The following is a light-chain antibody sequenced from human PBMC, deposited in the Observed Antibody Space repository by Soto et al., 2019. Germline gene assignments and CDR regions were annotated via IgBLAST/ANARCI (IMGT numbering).Light chain of an antibody. CDR2: GAS. Sequence: EILMTQSPATLSVSPGERVILSCRASQSVGSTLAWYQQKPGQAPRLLIRGASTRATGVPARFSGSGSGTEFTLTISSLQSEDFAVYYCQQYSTPLTFGGGTKLEIK. CDR3: QQYSTPLT. CDR1: QSVGST. V-gene: IGKV3-15*01. J-gene: IGKJ4*02.